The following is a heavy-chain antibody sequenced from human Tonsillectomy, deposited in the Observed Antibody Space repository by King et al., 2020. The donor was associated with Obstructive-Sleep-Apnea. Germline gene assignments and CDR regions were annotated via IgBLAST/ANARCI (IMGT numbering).Heavy chain of an antibody. CDR2: IRVSGGSR. Sequence: EVQLVESGGGLVRPGGSLRLSCAASGFTFSSYAMTWVRQAPGKGLEWVSAIRVSGGSRYCADSVKGRFTISRDNSKNTLYLQMNSLRAEDTAVYYCAKLLWFGELFGKYGMDVWGQGTTVTVSS. CDR1: GFTFSSYA. V-gene: IGHV3-23*04. J-gene: IGHJ6*02. D-gene: IGHD3-10*01. CDR3: AKLLWFGELFGKYGMDV.